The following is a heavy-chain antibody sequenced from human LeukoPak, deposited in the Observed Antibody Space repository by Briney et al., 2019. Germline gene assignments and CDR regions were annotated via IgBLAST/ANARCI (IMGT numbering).Heavy chain of an antibody. CDR1: GFTVSTNY. Sequence: PGGSLRLSCAASGFTVSTNYMTWVRQAPGEGPEWVSVIYSGGSTYYADSVKGRFTISRDNSKNTLYLQMNSLRAEDTALYYCSRNWGSDNWFDPWGQGTLVTVSS. CDR2: IYSGGST. D-gene: IGHD7-27*01. V-gene: IGHV3-53*01. J-gene: IGHJ5*02. CDR3: SRNWGSDNWFDP.